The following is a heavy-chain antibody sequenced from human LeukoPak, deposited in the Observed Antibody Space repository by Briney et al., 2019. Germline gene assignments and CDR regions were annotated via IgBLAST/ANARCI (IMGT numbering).Heavy chain of an antibody. J-gene: IGHJ4*02. CDR2: ISISSSVI. CDR1: GFTFSDYT. CDR3: ARDLGARGH. Sequence: GESLRLSCAASGFTFSDYTMNLVRQAPGRGLEWLASISISSSVIYYADSVKGRFTISRDNAKNTLFLQMDSLRVEDTGHYYCARDLGARGHWGQGTLVIVSS. V-gene: IGHV3-21*01. D-gene: IGHD3-16*01.